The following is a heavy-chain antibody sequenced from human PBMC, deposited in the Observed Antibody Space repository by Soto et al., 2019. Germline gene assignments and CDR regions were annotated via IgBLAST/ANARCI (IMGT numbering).Heavy chain of an antibody. D-gene: IGHD3-10*01. V-gene: IGHV3-30*18. CDR2: ISYDGSNK. J-gene: IGHJ5*02. Sequence: QVQLVESGGGVVQPGRSLRLSCAASGFTFSSYGMHWVRQAPGKGLEWVAVISYDGSNKYYADSVKGRFTISRDNSKNTLYLQMNSLRAEDTAVYYCAKDLGFGELLNWFDPWGQGTLVTVSS. CDR1: GFTFSSYG. CDR3: AKDLGFGELLNWFDP.